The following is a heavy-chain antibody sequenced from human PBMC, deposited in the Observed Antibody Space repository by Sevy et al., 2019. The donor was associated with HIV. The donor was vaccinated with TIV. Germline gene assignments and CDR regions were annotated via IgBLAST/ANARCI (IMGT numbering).Heavy chain of an antibody. D-gene: IGHD3-22*01. CDR2: LGGGGGRT. V-gene: IGHV3-23*01. J-gene: IGHJ4*02. CDR3: AKDQGYTSDSSGYYLY. CDR1: GFSFSNYA. Sequence: GSLRLSCAASGFSFSNYAMSWVRQAPGKGLEWVSALGGGGGRTYYADSVKGRFTISRDNSENSLYLQMNSLRAEDTALYYCAKDQGYTSDSSGYYLYWGQGTLVTVSS.